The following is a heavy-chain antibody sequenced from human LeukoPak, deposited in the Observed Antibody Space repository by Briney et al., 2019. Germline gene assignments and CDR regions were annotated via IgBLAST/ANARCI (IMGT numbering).Heavy chain of an antibody. CDR3: ARDPHGDYYFDY. Sequence: GGSLRLSCAASGFTFSSYAMSWVRQAPGKGLEWVSVIYSGGSTYYADSVKGRFTISRDNSKNTLYLQMNSLRAEDTAVYYCARDPHGDYYFDYWGQGTLVTVSS. V-gene: IGHV3-53*01. CDR1: GFTFSSYA. D-gene: IGHD4-17*01. CDR2: IYSGGST. J-gene: IGHJ4*02.